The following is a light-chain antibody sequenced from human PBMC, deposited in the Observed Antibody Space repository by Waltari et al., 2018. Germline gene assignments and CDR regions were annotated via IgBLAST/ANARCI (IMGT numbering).Light chain of an antibody. J-gene: IGLJ3*02. V-gene: IGLV4-69*01. CDR2: VNSDGSH. CDR1: SGHRSNV. CDR3: QTGGHGTWV. Sequence: QLVLTQSPSASASLGASVKPTCTLSSGHRSNVIAWLQQQPVKGPRYLMRVNSDGSHSRGDEIPDRFSGSSSGAERYLTISSLQSEDEADYYCQTGGHGTWVFGGGTKLTVL.